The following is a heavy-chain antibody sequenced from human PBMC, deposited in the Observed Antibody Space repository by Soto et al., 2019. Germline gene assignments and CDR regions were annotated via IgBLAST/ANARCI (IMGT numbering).Heavy chain of an antibody. CDR1: GFTFSDYY. J-gene: IGHJ5*02. D-gene: IGHD6-13*01. V-gene: IGHV3-11*01. Sequence: GGSLRLSCAASGFTFSDYYMSWIRQAPGKGLEWVSYISSSGSNIYYADSVKGRFTISRDNAKNSLYLQMNSLRAEDTAVYYCARGLHWQQLVQHSGFDPWGQGTLVTVS. CDR3: ARGLHWQQLVQHSGFDP. CDR2: ISSSGSNI.